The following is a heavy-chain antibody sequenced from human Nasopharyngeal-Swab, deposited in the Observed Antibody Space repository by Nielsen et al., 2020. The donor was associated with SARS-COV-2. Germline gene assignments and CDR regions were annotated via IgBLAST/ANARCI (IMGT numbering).Heavy chain of an antibody. J-gene: IGHJ4*02. V-gene: IGHV4-59*08. CDR2: IYDSGAT. CDR1: GGSILNYH. CDR3: ARQAGRYMATAYYFDF. Sequence: SETLSLTCSVSGGSILNYHWSWIRQPPGKGLEWIRHIYDSGATNYNPSLRSRVTISVDTSRSQFSLNLSSVTAADTAMYYCARQAGRYMATAYYFDFWGQGTLVTVSS. D-gene: IGHD5-12*01.